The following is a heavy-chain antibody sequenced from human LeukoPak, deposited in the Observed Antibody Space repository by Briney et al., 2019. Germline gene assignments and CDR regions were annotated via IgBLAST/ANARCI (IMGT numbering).Heavy chain of an antibody. J-gene: IGHJ4*02. CDR1: AXAFSSYW. CDR3: ARGSTTVTPRNFDY. V-gene: IGHV3-7*05. CDR2: IKQDGSEK. Sequence: PGGSLRLSCAASAXAFSSYWVSWVRQAPGKGLEWAANIKQDGSEKYYVDSVKGRFTISRDNAKNSLYLQMNSLRAEDTAVYYCARGSTTVTPRNFDYWGQGTLVTVSS. D-gene: IGHD4-11*01.